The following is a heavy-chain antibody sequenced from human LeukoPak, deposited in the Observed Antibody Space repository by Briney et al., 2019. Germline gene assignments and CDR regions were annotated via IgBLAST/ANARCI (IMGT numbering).Heavy chain of an antibody. CDR2: IYYSGST. CDR1: GGSTSSSSYY. V-gene: IGHV4-39*02. CDR3: ARERALVYGMDV. Sequence: SETLSLTCTVSGGSTSSSSYYWGWIRQPPGKGLEWIGSIYYSGSTYYNPSLKSRVTISIDTSKNQFSLKLSSATAADTAVYYCARERALVYGMDVWGQGTTVTVS. D-gene: IGHD2-8*02. J-gene: IGHJ6*02.